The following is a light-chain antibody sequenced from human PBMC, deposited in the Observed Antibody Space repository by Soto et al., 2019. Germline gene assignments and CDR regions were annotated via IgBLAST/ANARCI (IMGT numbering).Light chain of an antibody. CDR2: RNN. V-gene: IGLV1-47*01. J-gene: IGLJ2*01. CDR1: SSNIGAGYD. Sequence: QSVLTQPPSVSGAPGQRVTISCTGSSSNIGAGYDVHWYQQRPGTAPKLLIYRNNQRPSGVPDRFSGSKSGTSASLAISGLRSEDEADYYCAAWDDSLSAVVFGGGTKLTVL. CDR3: AAWDDSLSAVV.